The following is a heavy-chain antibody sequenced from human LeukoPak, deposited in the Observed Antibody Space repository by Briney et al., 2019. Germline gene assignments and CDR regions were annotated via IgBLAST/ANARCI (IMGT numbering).Heavy chain of an antibody. Sequence: GESLKISCKGSGYSFPSYWIGWVRQMPGKGLEWMGNIYPGDSDTRYSPSFQGQVTISADKSISTAYLQWSSLKASDTAMYYCALYGASTPYYYYGMDVWGQGTTVTVSS. CDR3: ALYGASTPYYYYGMDV. CDR2: IYPGDSDT. D-gene: IGHD4-17*01. CDR1: GYSFPSYW. V-gene: IGHV5-51*01. J-gene: IGHJ6*02.